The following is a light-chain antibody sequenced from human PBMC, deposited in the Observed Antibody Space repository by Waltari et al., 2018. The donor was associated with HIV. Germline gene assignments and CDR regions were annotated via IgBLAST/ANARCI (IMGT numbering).Light chain of an antibody. CDR1: YRGRLS. CDR3: QVWDSSSDHVL. V-gene: IGLV3-21*04. J-gene: IGLJ2*01. CDR2: YDN. Sequence: YGASQPPSVSVSPGQTAAITCGGHYRGRLSAHWYHQRPGQAPVLVISYDNDRPSGIPERFSGSSSGNTATLTIRGVEAGDEADYYCQVWDSSSDHVLFGGGTKLTVL.